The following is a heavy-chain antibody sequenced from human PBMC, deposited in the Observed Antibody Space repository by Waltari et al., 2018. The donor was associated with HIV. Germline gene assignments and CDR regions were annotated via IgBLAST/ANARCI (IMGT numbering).Heavy chain of an antibody. CDR1: GYTLSELA. J-gene: IGHJ3*01. CDR3: TGGGSAFDV. CDR2: FDPENGET. V-gene: IGHV1-24*01. Sequence: VQLVQSGAAVKKPGATVKVSCKVSGYTLSELALHWVRQSPGKGLGWVGGFDPENGETVYAQKFQGRVTMTEDPSTGSAYMDLTGLRFDDTAGYYCTGGGSAFDVWGQGTMVTVSS. D-gene: IGHD3-16*01.